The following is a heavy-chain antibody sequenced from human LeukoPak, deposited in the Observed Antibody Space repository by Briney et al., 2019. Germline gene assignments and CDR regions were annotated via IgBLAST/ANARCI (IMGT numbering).Heavy chain of an antibody. Sequence: SETLSLTCFVSGGSITTNSYYWGWVRQPPGKGLEWIGNISYTGNTYYNPSLKSRVTLSADTSKNQFSLKLSSVPAADTAIYYCARHLNNGFDIWGRGTMVTVSS. CDR2: ISYTGNT. CDR1: GGSITTNSYY. V-gene: IGHV4-39*01. CDR3: ARHLNNGFDI. J-gene: IGHJ3*02. D-gene: IGHD2/OR15-2a*01.